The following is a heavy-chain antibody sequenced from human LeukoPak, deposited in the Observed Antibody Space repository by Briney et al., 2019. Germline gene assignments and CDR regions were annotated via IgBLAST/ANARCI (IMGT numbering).Heavy chain of an antibody. D-gene: IGHD5-12*01. CDR3: ARHSGYDAHYYGMDV. V-gene: IGHV1-18*01. J-gene: IGHJ6*02. CDR1: GYTFTSYG. Sequence: ASVKVSCKASGYTFTSYGISWVRQAPRQGLEWMGWISAYNGDTNYAQKLQGRVTMTTDTSTSTAYMELRSLRSDDTAVYYCARHSGYDAHYYGMDVWGQGTTVTVSS. CDR2: ISAYNGDT.